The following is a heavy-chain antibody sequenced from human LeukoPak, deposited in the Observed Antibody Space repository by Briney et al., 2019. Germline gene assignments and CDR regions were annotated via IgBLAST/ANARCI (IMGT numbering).Heavy chain of an antibody. J-gene: IGHJ4*02. CDR3: ARRRSGYSHFDY. CDR2: IYTSGNT. D-gene: IGHD3-22*01. V-gene: IGHV4-4*09. Sequence: SETLSLTCTVSGGSISSYYWSWIRQPPGKGLEWIGHIYTSGNTDYNPSLKSRVTISADTSKNQFSLKLNSVSAADTAVYYCARRRSGYSHFDYWGQGTLVTVSS. CDR1: GGSISSYY.